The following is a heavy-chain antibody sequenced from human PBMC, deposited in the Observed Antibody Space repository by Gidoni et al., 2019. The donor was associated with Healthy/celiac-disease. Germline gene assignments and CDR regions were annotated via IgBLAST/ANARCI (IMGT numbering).Heavy chain of an antibody. V-gene: IGHV3-7*03. CDR1: GFTFSSYW. D-gene: IGHD3-3*01. Sequence: EVQLVESGGGLVQPGGSLRLSCAASGFTFSSYWMSWVRQAPGKGLEWVANIKQDGSEKYYVDSVKSRFTISRDNAKNSLYLQMNSLRAEDTAVYYCARDRLLEWLSRNWFDPWGQGTLVTVSS. CDR3: ARDRLLEWLSRNWFDP. J-gene: IGHJ5*02. CDR2: IKQDGSEK.